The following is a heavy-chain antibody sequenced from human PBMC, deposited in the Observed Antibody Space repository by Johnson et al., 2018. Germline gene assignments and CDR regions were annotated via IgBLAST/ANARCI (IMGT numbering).Heavy chain of an antibody. V-gene: IGHV1-69*01. Sequence: QVQLVESGAEVKKPGSSVKVSCKASGGTFSSYAISWVRQAPGQWLEWMGGIIPIFGTANYAQKFQGGVTIPAAEPTSTSSMGLGSLRSEDTAVYYCARAQYSSSGQYYYGMDVWGQGTTVTVSS. CDR2: IIPIFGTA. CDR3: ARAQYSSSGQYYYGMDV. CDR1: GGTFSSYA. D-gene: IGHD6-6*01. J-gene: IGHJ6*02.